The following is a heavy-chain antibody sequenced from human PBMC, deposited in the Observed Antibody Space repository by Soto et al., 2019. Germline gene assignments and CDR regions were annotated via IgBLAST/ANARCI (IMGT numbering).Heavy chain of an antibody. CDR3: ARDSPPVDY. Sequence: QVQLVQSGAEVKKPGASVKVSCKASGYTFTSYGISWVRQAPGQGLEWMGWISAYNGNTNYAQKVQGRVTMTTDTSTSTAXMXLRSLRSDDTAVXXXARDSPPVDYWGQGTLVTVSS. CDR1: GYTFTSYG. CDR2: ISAYNGNT. V-gene: IGHV1-18*01. J-gene: IGHJ4*02.